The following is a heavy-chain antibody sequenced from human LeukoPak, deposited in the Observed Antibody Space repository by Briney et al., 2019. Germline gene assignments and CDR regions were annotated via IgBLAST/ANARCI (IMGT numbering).Heavy chain of an antibody. CDR2: ISYDGSNK. Sequence: PGRPLRLSCAASGFTFSSYGMHWVRQAPGKGLEWVAVISYDGSNKYYADSVKGRFTISRDNSKNTLYLQMNSLRAEDTAVYYCAKAWRAFDYWGQGTLVTVSS. D-gene: IGHD1-1*01. J-gene: IGHJ4*02. V-gene: IGHV3-30*18. CDR1: GFTFSSYG. CDR3: AKAWRAFDY.